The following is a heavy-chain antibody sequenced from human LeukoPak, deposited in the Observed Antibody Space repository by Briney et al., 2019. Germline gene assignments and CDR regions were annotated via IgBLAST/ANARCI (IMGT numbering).Heavy chain of an antibody. V-gene: IGHV3-23*01. CDR1: GFAFSSSA. CDR2: ISGSGGTT. Sequence: GGSLRLSCAASGFAFSSSAMSWVRQAPGKGLEWVSAISGSGGTTYYADSVKGRFTISRDNSKSTLYLHMNSLRAEDTAVYYCPKGVGGIYYYYYMDVWGKGTTVTVSS. J-gene: IGHJ6*03. CDR3: PKGVGGIYYYYYMDV. D-gene: IGHD3-16*01.